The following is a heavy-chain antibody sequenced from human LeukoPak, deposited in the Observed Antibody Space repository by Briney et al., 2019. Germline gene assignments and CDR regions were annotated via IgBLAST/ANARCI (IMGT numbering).Heavy chain of an antibody. J-gene: IGHJ4*02. V-gene: IGHV3-7*01. CDR1: GFTFSSYW. CDR2: IKQDGSEK. Sequence: GGSLRLSCAASGFTFSSYWMSWVRQAPGKGLEWVANIKQDGSEKYYVDSVKGRFTISRDNAKKSLYLQMNSLRDEDTAVYYCVRGGTSRPDYWGQGTLVTVSS. CDR3: VRGGTSRPDY. D-gene: IGHD6-6*01.